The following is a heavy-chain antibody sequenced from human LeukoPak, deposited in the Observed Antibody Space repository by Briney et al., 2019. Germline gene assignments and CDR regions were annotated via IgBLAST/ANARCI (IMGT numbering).Heavy chain of an antibody. V-gene: IGHV1-18*01. D-gene: IGHD1-26*01. CDR1: GYTFTSYG. CDR2: ISAYNGNT. CDR3: AREGNSEKRVLVGAPFGY. Sequence: GASVKVSCKASGYTFTSYGISWVRQAPGQGLEWMGWISAYNGNTNYAQKLQGRVTMTTDTSTSTAYMELSSLRSEDTAVYYCAREGNSEKRVLVGAPFGYWGQGTLVTVSS. J-gene: IGHJ4*02.